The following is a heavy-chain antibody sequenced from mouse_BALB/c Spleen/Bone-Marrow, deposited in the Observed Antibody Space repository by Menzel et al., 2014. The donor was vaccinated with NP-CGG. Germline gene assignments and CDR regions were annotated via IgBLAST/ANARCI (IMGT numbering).Heavy chain of an antibody. J-gene: IGHJ4*01. Sequence: VQLQQSGAELVKPGASLKLSCKASGYTFTNYWIHWVKQRPGQGLEWIGEINPSNGRTNYNEKFKTKATLTVDKSSSTAYMQLSSLISEDSAVNYCAARLSHLAMDYWGQGTSVTVSS. D-gene: IGHD2-2*01. CDR1: GYTFTNYW. CDR3: AARLSHLAMDY. V-gene: IGHV1S81*02. CDR2: INPSNGRT.